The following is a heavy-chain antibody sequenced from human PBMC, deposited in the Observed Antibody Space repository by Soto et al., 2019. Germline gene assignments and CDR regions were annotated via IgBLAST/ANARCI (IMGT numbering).Heavy chain of an antibody. V-gene: IGHV4-31*03. CDR3: ARDSYYDFWSAAFDI. J-gene: IGHJ3*02. CDR2: IYYSGST. Sequence: SETLSLTCTVSGGSISSGGYYWSWIRQHPGKGLEWIGYIYYSGSTYYNPSLKSRVTISVDTSKNQFSLKLSSVTAADTAVYYCARDSYYDFWSAAFDIWGQGTMVTVSS. D-gene: IGHD3-3*01. CDR1: GGSISSGGYY.